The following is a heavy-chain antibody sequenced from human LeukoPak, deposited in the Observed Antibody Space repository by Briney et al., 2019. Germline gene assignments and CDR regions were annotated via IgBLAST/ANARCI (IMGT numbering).Heavy chain of an antibody. J-gene: IGHJ4*02. CDR1: GYTFTSNY. CDR3: ARDQEGFDY. CDR2: IYPRDGST. Sequence: ASVKVSCKASGYTFTSNYIHWVRQAPGQGLEWMGMIYPRDGSTSYAQKFQGRVTVTKDTSTGTVHMELSGLRSEDTAVYYCARDQEGFDYWGQGTLVTVSS. V-gene: IGHV1-46*01.